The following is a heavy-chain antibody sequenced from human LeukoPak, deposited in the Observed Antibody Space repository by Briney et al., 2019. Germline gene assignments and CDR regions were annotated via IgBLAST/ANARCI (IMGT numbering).Heavy chain of an antibody. CDR1: GYTFTNYD. CDR2: MNPNTGNT. Sequence: ASVKVSCKASGYTFTNYDINWVRQGTGQGLEWMGWMNPNTGNTGYAQKLQGRVTMTRDTSITTAYMDLSSLRSEDTAVYYCARTPRNGHIESWGQGTLVTVSS. J-gene: IGHJ5*01. V-gene: IGHV1-8*01. D-gene: IGHD5-24*01. CDR3: ARTPRNGHIES.